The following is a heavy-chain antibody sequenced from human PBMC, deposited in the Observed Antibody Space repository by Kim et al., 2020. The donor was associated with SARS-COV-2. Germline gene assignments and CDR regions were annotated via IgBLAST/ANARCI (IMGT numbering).Heavy chain of an antibody. D-gene: IGHD5-12*01. CDR3: ARVAVGYNHYYYYMDV. Sequence: GGSLRLSCAASGFTFSSYSMNWVRQAPGKGLEWVSYISSSSSTIYYADSVKGRFTISRDNAKNSLYLQMNSLRDEDTAVYYCARVAVGYNHYYYYMDVWGKGTTVTVSS. V-gene: IGHV3-48*02. CDR1: GFTFSSYS. CDR2: ISSSSSTI. J-gene: IGHJ6*03.